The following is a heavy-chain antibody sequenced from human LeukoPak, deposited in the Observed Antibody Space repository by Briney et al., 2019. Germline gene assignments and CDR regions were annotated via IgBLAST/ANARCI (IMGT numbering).Heavy chain of an antibody. CDR2: INPHTGGT. D-gene: IGHD2-15*01. CDR1: GYTFTGYY. V-gene: IGHV1-2*02. J-gene: IGHJ4*02. Sequence: ASVKVSCKASGYTFTGYYMHWVRQAPGQGLEWMGWINPHTGGTNYAQKFQGRVTMTRDTSISTAYMELSGLTSDDTAVYYCARPYCSGGSCHDYFDYWGQGTLVPVSS. CDR3: ARPYCSGGSCHDYFDY.